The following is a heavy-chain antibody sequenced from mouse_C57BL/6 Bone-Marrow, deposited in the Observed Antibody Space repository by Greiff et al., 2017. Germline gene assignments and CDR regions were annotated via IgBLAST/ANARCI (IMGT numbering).Heavy chain of an antibody. V-gene: IGHV1-26*01. CDR2: INPNNGGT. Sequence: VQLQQSGPELVKPGASVKISCKASGYTFTDYYLNWVKQSHGKSLEWIGDINPNNGGTSYNQKIKGKATLTVDKYSSTAYMELRSLTSEDSAVYYCARTIMDYWGQGTSVTVSS. J-gene: IGHJ4*01. CDR1: GYTFTDYY. CDR3: ARTIMDY.